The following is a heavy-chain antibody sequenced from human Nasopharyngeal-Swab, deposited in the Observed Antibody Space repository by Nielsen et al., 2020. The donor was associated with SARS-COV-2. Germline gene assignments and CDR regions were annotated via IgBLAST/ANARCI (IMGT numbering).Heavy chain of an antibody. V-gene: IGHV3-43D*04. CDR2: ISWDGINT. CDR1: GFTFDDYG. CDR3: ARAGITMIRGLSLPAEYFQH. J-gene: IGHJ1*01. D-gene: IGHD3-10*01. Sequence: GESLKISCNASGFTFDDYGMHWVRQVPGKGLEWVSLISWDGINTYYADSVKGRFTISRDSAKNSLYLQMNSLRAEDTAVYYCARAGITMIRGLSLPAEYFQHWGQGTLVTVSS.